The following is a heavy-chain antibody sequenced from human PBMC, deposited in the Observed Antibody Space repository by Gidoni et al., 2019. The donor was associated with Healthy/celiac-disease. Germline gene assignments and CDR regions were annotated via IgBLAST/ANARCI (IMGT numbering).Heavy chain of an antibody. Sequence: QVQLVESGGGVVPPGRSLSLSCAAPVFPFRSYAMHWVRQAPGKGLEWVAFISYDGSNKYYADSVKGRFTISRDNSKNTLYLQMNSLRAEDTAVYYCARAEGVVVAAYFDYWGQGTLVTVSS. J-gene: IGHJ4*02. CDR2: ISYDGSNK. D-gene: IGHD2-15*01. CDR3: ARAEGVVVAAYFDY. V-gene: IGHV3-30-3*01. CDR1: VFPFRSYA.